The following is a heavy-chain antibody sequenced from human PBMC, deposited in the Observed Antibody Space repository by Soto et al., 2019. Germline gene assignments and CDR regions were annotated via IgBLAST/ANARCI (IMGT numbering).Heavy chain of an antibody. CDR2: IIPIFGTA. V-gene: IGHV1-69*05. Sequence: SVKVSCKASGGTFSSYAISWVRQAPGQGLEWMGGIIPIFGTANYAQKFQERVTITRDMSTSTAYMELSSLRSEDTAVYYCAAGYGDYDPGTVGYYYGMDVWGQGTTVTVSS. CDR1: GGTFSSYA. D-gene: IGHD4-17*01. CDR3: AAGYGDYDPGTVGYYYGMDV. J-gene: IGHJ6*02.